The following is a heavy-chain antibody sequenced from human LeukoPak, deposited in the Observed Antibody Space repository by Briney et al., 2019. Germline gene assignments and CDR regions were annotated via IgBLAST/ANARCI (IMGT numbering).Heavy chain of an antibody. CDR3: ARDLRVGATLGAFDI. J-gene: IGHJ3*02. D-gene: IGHD1-26*01. Sequence: GRSLRLSCAASGFTFSSYGMHWVRQAPGKGLEWVAVISYDGSNKYYADSVKGRFTISRDNSKNTLYLQMNSLRAEDTAVYYCARDLRVGATLGAFDIWGQGTMVTVSS. V-gene: IGHV3-30*03. CDR1: GFTFSSYG. CDR2: ISYDGSNK.